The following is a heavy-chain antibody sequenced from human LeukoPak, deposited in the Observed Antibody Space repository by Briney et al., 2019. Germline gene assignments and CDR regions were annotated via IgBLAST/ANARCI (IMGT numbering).Heavy chain of an antibody. D-gene: IGHD4-17*01. J-gene: IGHJ1*01. V-gene: IGHV3-21*04. CDR3: VRDFSTVTTAYLHH. CDR1: GFTFSSYS. CDR2: ISSSRHI. Sequence: GGSLRLSCAASGFTFSSYSMNLVRQAPGKGLEWVSSISSSRHIYYADSVKGRFTIFRDDAKNSLFLQMDSLRVEDTAMYYCVRDFSTVTTAYLHHWGQGTLLTVSS.